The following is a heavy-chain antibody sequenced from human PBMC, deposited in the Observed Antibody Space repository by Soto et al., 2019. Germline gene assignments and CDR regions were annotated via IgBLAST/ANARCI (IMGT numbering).Heavy chain of an antibody. Sequence: QVQLLESGGGVVQPGRSLRLSCVASGFIFATYGMHWVRQAPGKGLEWVAVLYSDGSHKNYADSVKGRFTISRDNSKNKLYLQMYTVIAEDTAVYYCARGNVAAAGLFDYWGQGTLVTVSS. J-gene: IGHJ4*02. CDR3: ARGNVAAAGLFDY. D-gene: IGHD6-13*01. V-gene: IGHV3-33*01. CDR1: GFIFATYG. CDR2: LYSDGSHK.